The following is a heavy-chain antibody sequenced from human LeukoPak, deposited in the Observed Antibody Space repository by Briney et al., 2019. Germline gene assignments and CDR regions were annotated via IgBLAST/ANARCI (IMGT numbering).Heavy chain of an antibody. J-gene: IGHJ4*02. V-gene: IGHV3-23*01. CDR3: AKDRSGREGIYFDQ. CDR1: GFTFSSYA. CDR2: ISGSGITT. D-gene: IGHD2-15*01. Sequence: GGSLRLSCAASGFTFSSYAMTWVRQAPGKGLEWVSAISGSGITTYYADSVKGRFTISRDNSQNTLFLQMNSLRAEDTAIYYCAKDRSGREGIYFDQWGQGTLVTVSS.